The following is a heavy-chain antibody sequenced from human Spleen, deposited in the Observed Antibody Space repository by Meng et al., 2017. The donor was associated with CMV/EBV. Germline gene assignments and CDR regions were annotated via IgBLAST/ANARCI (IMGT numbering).Heavy chain of an antibody. D-gene: IGHD3-9*01. CDR2: IYPNSGGT. V-gene: IGHV1-2*06. Sequence: QVQLVQSGAEVTKPGASVKVSCKASGYTFTDYYIHWVRQAPGQGLEWMGRIYPNSGGTNYAQKFQGRVTMTRDTSIGTAYMELNRLRSDDTAVYFCARRATDYDKDALDIWGQGTMVTVSS. CDR3: ARRATDYDKDALDI. CDR1: GYTFTDYY. J-gene: IGHJ3*02.